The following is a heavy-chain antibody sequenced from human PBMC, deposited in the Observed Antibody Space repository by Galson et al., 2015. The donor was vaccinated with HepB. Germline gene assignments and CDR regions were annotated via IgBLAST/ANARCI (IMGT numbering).Heavy chain of an antibody. CDR2: ISSSSGTI. CDR1: GFTFTSHS. V-gene: IGHV3-48*01. CDR3: ARDTLAVAGAL. D-gene: IGHD6-19*01. J-gene: IGHJ4*02. Sequence: SLRLSCAASGFTFTSHSMNWVRQAPGKGLEWVSYISSSSGTIYYADSVKGRFSISRDNAKNSLYLQMNSLRAEDTAVYYCARDTLAVAGALWGQGTLVTVSS.